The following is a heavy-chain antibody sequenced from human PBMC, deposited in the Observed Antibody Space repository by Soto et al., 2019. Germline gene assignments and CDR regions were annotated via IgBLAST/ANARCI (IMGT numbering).Heavy chain of an antibody. CDR3: ATTRVGPCSSSICFSGIFDGMDV. D-gene: IGHD2-2*01. J-gene: IGHJ6*02. CDR1: GFTISNYG. CDR2: ISYDGTIT. Sequence: QVQLVESGGGVVQPGRSLRLSCAASGFTISNYGMHWVRQAPGKGLEWVAVISYDGTITYYADSVKGRFTISRDHSKNTLYLQMNSLRPEETAVYYCATTRVGPCSSSICFSGIFDGMDVWGQGPTVTVSS. V-gene: IGHV3-30-3*01.